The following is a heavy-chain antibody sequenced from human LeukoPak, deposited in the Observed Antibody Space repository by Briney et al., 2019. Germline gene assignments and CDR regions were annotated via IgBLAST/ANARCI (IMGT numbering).Heavy chain of an antibody. Sequence: SETLSLTCAVYGGSFSGYYWSWIRQPPGKGLEWIGEINHSGSTNYNPSLKSRVTISVDMSKNQFSLKLSSVTAADTAVYYCARAPARLYSDYWGQGTLVTVSS. CDR3: ARAPARLYSDY. CDR1: GGSFSGYY. V-gene: IGHV4-34*01. J-gene: IGHJ4*02. D-gene: IGHD6-6*01. CDR2: INHSGST.